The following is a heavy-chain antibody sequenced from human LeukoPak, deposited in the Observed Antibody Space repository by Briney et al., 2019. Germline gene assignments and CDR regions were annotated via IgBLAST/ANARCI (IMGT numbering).Heavy chain of an antibody. D-gene: IGHD3-10*01. J-gene: IGHJ4*02. V-gene: IGHV1-18*01. Sequence: ASVKVSCKASGYTFTSYGISWVRQAPGQGLEWMGWISAYNGNTNYAQKLQGRVTMTTDTSTSTAYMELRSLRSDDTAVYYCARFKSLSGSGRYLDYWGQGTLVTVSS. CDR2: ISAYNGNT. CDR3: ARFKSLSGSGRYLDY. CDR1: GYTFTSYG.